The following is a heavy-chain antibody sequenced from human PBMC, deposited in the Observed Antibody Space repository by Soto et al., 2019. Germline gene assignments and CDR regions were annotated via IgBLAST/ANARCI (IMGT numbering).Heavy chain of an antibody. D-gene: IGHD5-18*01. J-gene: IGHJ4*02. Sequence: PRGSLRPSCAASGFTFSSYGMHWVSQAPGKGLEWVAVISYDGSNKYYADSVKGRFTISRDNSKNTLYLQMNSLRAEDTAVYYCAKVRGVGRDTAMSDWGQGTLVTVSS. V-gene: IGHV3-30*18. CDR3: AKVRGVGRDTAMSD. CDR2: ISYDGSNK. CDR1: GFTFSSYG.